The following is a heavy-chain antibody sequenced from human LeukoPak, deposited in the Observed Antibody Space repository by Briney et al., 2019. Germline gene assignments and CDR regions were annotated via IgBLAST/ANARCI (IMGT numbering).Heavy chain of an antibody. Sequence: GGSLRLSCAASGFSFSTYWMSWVRQAPGKGLEWVANIKQDGSDIFYVDSVKGRFIISRDDAKNSLYLQMSSLRAEDTAVYYCTRGGRLHPQSPYWGQGTLVTVSS. CDR1: GFSFSTYW. CDR2: IKQDGSDI. J-gene: IGHJ4*02. CDR3: TRGGRLHPQSPY. V-gene: IGHV3-7*01. D-gene: IGHD3-16*01.